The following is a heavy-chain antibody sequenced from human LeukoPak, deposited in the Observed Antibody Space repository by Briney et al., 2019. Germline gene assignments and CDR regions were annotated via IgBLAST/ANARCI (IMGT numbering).Heavy chain of an antibody. Sequence: GGSLRLSCAASGFTFHDYGMSWVRQVPGKGLEWVSGLNWNGGSTDYADSVKGRFTISRDNAKNSLYLQMNRLRAEDTALYYCARGLRYYYDRSGSDAFDIWGQGTMVTASS. D-gene: IGHD3-22*01. V-gene: IGHV3-20*04. CDR1: GFTFHDYG. CDR3: ARGLRYYYDRSGSDAFDI. J-gene: IGHJ3*02. CDR2: LNWNGGST.